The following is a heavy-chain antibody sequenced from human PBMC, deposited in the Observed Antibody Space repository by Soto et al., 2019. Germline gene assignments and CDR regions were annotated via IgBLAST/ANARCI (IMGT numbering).Heavy chain of an antibody. J-gene: IGHJ6*02. CDR2: ISAYNGNT. D-gene: IGHD6-19*01. V-gene: IGHV1-18*01. CDR3: ASAGSGWHHQHRLGYYYGMDV. Sequence: GASVKVSCKASGYTFTSYGISWVRQAPGQGLEWMGRISAYNGNTNYAQKLQGRVTMTTDTSTSTAYMELRSLRSDDTAVYYCASAGSGWHHQHRLGYYYGMDVWGQGTTVTVSS. CDR1: GYTFTSYG.